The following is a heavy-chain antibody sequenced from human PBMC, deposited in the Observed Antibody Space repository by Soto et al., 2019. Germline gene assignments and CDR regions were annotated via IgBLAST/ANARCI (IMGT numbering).Heavy chain of an antibody. Sequence: EVQLVESGGGLFQPGGSLRLSCATSGFTFSGHFMDWIRQAPGKRLEWVARSTNKASGYTTHYAASVIGRFSISRDDSKNSLYLQMDGLKTEDTAVYYCASPQFGTFDYWGQGTLVTVSS. CDR1: GFTFSGHF. D-gene: IGHD1-1*01. J-gene: IGHJ4*02. V-gene: IGHV3-72*01. CDR3: ASPQFGTFDY. CDR2: STNKASGYTT.